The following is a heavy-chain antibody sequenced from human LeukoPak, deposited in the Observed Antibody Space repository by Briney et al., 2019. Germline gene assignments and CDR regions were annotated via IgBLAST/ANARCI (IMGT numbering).Heavy chain of an antibody. J-gene: IGHJ4*02. CDR2: ISAKNGNT. Sequence: ASVKVSCKASGYTFTSYGISWVRQAPGQGLEWMGWISAKNGNTNYAQKVQGRVIMTTDTSTSTAYMELRSLRSDDTAVYYCARDTEWEKNPDYFDYWGQGTLVTVSS. V-gene: IGHV1-18*01. CDR3: ARDTEWEKNPDYFDY. D-gene: IGHD1-26*01. CDR1: GYTFTSYG.